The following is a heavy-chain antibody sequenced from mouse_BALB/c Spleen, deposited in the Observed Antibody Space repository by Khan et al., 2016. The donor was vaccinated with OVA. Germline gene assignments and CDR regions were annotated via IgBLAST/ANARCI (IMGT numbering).Heavy chain of an antibody. CDR1: GYSFTDYN. J-gene: IGHJ2*01. D-gene: IGHD1-1*01. CDR3: ARTDYYGSSYYFDY. CDR2: IDPYNGDT. V-gene: IGHV1S135*01. Sequence: VQLQQSGPELVKPGASVKVSCKASGYSFTDYNMFWVKQSPGKGLEWIGYIDPYNGDTSYNQKFKGKATLTGDKSSSTAFLHLSSLTSEDSAVFYCARTDYYGSSYYFDYWGQGTTLTVAS.